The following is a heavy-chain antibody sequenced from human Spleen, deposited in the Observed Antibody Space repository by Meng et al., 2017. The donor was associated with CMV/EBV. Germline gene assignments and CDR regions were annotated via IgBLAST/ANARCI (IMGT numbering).Heavy chain of an antibody. V-gene: IGHV3-21*01. D-gene: IGHD3-10*01. J-gene: IGHJ3*02. CDR1: GFTFSSYS. CDR3: AREPGRGSFDM. Sequence: LSLTCAASGFTFSSYSMNWVRQAPGKGLEWVSSISSSSSYIYYADSVKGRFTISRDNTNNTLYLQMNGLRVEDTAVYYCAREPGRGSFDMWGQGTMVTVSS. CDR2: ISSSSSYI.